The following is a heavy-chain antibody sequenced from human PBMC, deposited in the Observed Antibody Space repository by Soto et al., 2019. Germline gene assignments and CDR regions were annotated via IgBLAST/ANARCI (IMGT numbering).Heavy chain of an antibody. CDR1: GYTFTSYG. V-gene: IGHV1-18*01. Sequence: ASVKVSCKASGYTFTSYGISWVRQAPGQGLEWMGIISACNGNTNYAQKLQGRVTMTTDTSTSTVYMELSSLRSEDTAVYYRAREMEAWFDPWGQGTLVTVSS. CDR2: ISACNGNT. CDR3: AREMEAWFDP. J-gene: IGHJ5*02. D-gene: IGHD3-3*01.